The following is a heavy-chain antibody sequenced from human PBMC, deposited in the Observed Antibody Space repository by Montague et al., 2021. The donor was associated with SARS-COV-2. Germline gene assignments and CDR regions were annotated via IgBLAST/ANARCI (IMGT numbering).Heavy chain of an antibody. CDR2: FYYNGDT. CDR3: ARGWAFDP. V-gene: IGHV4-59*08. CDR1: SLTTARHS. J-gene: IGHJ3*01. D-gene: IGHD6-19*01. Sequence: SETLSLTCTISSLTTARHSGACRQSTPLNSPDCIISFYYNGDTKYNPSLQSRVTISIDTSENQFSLRLNSVTAADTAVYFCARGWAFDPWVQGRLVTVSS.